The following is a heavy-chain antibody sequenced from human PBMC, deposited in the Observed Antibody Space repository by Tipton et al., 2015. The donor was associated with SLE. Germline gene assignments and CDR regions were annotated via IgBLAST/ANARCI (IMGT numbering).Heavy chain of an antibody. V-gene: IGHV4-34*01. CDR3: ARGALRGLRDY. J-gene: IGHJ4*02. CDR1: GASFSGYY. Sequence: TLSLTCAVSGASFSGYYWRWIRQPPGKGLEWIGEINHSGSTNYNPSLKSRVTISVDTSKNQFSLKVSSVTAADTAVYYCARGALRGLRDYWGQGTLVNVSA. D-gene: IGHD3-10*01. CDR2: INHSGST.